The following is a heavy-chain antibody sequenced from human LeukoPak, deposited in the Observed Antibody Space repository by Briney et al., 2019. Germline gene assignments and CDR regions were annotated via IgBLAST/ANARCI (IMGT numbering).Heavy chain of an antibody. J-gene: IGHJ5*02. CDR3: ARSDSSWNWLDP. V-gene: IGHV4-59*01. CDR2: IYYSGST. Sequence: SETLSLTCTVSGGSISSYYWSWIRQPPGKGLEWIGYIYYSGSTNYNPSLKSRVTISVDTSKNQFSLNLRSVTAADTAVYYCARSDSSWNWLDPWGQGTLVTVSS. CDR1: GGSISSYY. D-gene: IGHD3-22*01.